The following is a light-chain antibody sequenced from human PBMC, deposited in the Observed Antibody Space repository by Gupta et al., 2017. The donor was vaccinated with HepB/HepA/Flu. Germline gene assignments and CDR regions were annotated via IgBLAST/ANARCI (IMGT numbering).Light chain of an antibody. V-gene: IGLV2-14*03. J-gene: IGLJ3*02. CDR1: SSDVGGYNY. CDR3: SSYTSSSTRV. Sequence: QSALTQPASVSGSPGQSLNISCTGTSSDVGGYNYVPWYQQHPGKAPKLMIYDVSNRPSGVSNRFSGSKSGNTASLTISGLQEEDEADYYCSSYTSSSTRVFGGGTKLTVL. CDR2: DVS.